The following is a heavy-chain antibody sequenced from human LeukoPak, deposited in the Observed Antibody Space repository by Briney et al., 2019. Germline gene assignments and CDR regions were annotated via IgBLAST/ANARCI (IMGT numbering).Heavy chain of an antibody. J-gene: IGHJ6*02. Sequence: ASVKVSRKASGGTFSSYAISWVRQAPGQGLEWMGGIIPIFGTANYAQKFQGRVTITADESTSTAYMELSSLRSEDTAVYYCARVLNTIPPRYGMDVWGQGTTVTVSS. D-gene: IGHD3-10*01. CDR1: GGTFSSYA. CDR3: ARVLNTIPPRYGMDV. V-gene: IGHV1-69*13. CDR2: IIPIFGTA.